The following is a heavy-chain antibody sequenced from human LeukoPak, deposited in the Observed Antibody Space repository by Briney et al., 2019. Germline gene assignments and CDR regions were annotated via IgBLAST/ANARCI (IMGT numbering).Heavy chain of an antibody. D-gene: IGHD5-12*01. V-gene: IGHV3-21*01. CDR2: ISSSSSYI. CDR1: GFTFSSYS. Sequence: PGGSLRLSCAASGFTFSSYSMNWVRQAPGKGLEWVSSISSSSSYICYADSVKGRFTISRDNSKNTLYLQMNSLRAEDTAVYYCAKGVWLRPKGDYFDYWGQGTLVTVSS. CDR3: AKGVWLRPKGDYFDY. J-gene: IGHJ4*02.